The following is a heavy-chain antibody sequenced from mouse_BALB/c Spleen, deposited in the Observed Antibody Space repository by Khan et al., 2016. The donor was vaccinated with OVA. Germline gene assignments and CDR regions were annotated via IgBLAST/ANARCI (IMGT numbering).Heavy chain of an antibody. J-gene: IGHJ3*01. CDR1: GYTFSSYW. CDR2: ILPGSGRN. Sequence: VQLKQSGAELMKPGASVKISCKATGYTFSSYWIEWVKQRPGHGLEWIGEILPGSGRNNYNEKFKGKATFTADTSSNTAYMQLSSLTSEDSAVYYCARGDYDGSSSWFGYWGQGTLVTVSA. CDR3: ARGDYDGSSSWFGY. D-gene: IGHD1-1*01. V-gene: IGHV1-9*01.